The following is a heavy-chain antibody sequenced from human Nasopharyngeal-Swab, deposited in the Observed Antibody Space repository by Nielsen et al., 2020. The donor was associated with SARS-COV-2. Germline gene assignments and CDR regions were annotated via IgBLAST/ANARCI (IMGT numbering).Heavy chain of an antibody. Sequence: ASVKVSCKASGYTFTSYAMHWVRQAPGQRLEWMGWINAGNGNTKYSQKFQGRVTITADESTSTAYMELSSLRSEDTAVYYCARDPSYCSGGSCYSNWFDPWGQGTLVTVSS. D-gene: IGHD2-15*01. V-gene: IGHV1-3*01. CDR1: GYTFTSYA. J-gene: IGHJ5*02. CDR3: ARDPSYCSGGSCYSNWFDP. CDR2: INAGNGNT.